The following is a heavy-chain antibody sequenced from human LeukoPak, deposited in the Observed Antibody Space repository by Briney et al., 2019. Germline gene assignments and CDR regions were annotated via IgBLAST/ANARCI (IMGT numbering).Heavy chain of an antibody. V-gene: IGHV4-38-2*02. CDR3: ARDYGSVWGEVGY. CDR1: GYSISSGYY. D-gene: IGHD3-16*01. CDR2: IYHSGST. J-gene: IGHJ1*01. Sequence: PSETLSLTCSVSGYSISSGYYWGWIRQPPGKGLEWIGSIYHSGSTYYNPSLKSRVTISVDTSKNQFSLRLSSVAAADTALYYYARDYGSVWGEVGYWGQGTLVTVSS.